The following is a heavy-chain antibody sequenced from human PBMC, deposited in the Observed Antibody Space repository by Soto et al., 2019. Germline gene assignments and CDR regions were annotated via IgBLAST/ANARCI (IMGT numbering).Heavy chain of an antibody. CDR3: ARGDGDSS. CDR1: GYNFTSFH. J-gene: IGHJ5*02. V-gene: IGHV1-18*04. Sequence: QVQLVQSGAELKKPWASVKVSCKASGYNFTSFHIIWLRQAPGQGLEWMGWVNPYNRNTNCTRKFHGRVTMPTDTHTSTAYMDLRSMTPDDTAVDYCARGDGDSSWGQGTMVTVFS. D-gene: IGHD4-17*01. CDR2: VNPYNRNT.